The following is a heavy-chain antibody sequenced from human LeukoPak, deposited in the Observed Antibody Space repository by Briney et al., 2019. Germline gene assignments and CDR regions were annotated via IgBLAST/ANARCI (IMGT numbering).Heavy chain of an antibody. CDR1: GFTFSSYE. J-gene: IGHJ4*02. CDR2: ISSSGSTI. V-gene: IGHV3-48*03. Sequence: GGSLRLSCAASGFTFSSYEMNWVRQVPGKGLEWVSYISSSGSTIYYADSVKGRFTISRDNAKNSLYLQMNSLRSDDTAVYYCAGSLGYCTSNVCYLKYWGQGTLVTVSS. D-gene: IGHD2-8*01. CDR3: AGSLGYCTSNVCYLKY.